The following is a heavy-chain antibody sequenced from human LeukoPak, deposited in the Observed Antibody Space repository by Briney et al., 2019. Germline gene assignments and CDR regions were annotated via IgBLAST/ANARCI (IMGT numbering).Heavy chain of an antibody. J-gene: IGHJ4*02. Sequence: ASVKVSCKASGYIFDNYAISWVRQAPGQGLEWMGWISPYNTDTDYTQKFQGRITITTDTSTSTAYLELRSLRSDDTAMYYCAGAGYCRGSCYSRPFDYWGQGTLVTVSS. CDR3: AGAGYCRGSCYSRPFDY. CDR1: GYIFDNYA. D-gene: IGHD2-15*01. CDR2: ISPYNTDT. V-gene: IGHV1-18*01.